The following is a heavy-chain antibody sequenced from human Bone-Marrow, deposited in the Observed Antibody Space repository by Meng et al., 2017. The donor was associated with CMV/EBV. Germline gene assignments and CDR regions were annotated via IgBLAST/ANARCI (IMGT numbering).Heavy chain of an antibody. V-gene: IGHV3-7*01. D-gene: IGHD3-10*01. Sequence: GGSLRLSCAASGFTFRNYWMSWVRQAPGKGLEWVANMKHGGSEKYYVDSVKGRFTISRDNAKNSLYLQMNSLRAEDTAVYYCAKDFSLLWSTVDFDYWGQGTLVTVSS. CDR1: GFTFRNYW. J-gene: IGHJ4*02. CDR2: MKHGGSEK. CDR3: AKDFSLLWSTVDFDY.